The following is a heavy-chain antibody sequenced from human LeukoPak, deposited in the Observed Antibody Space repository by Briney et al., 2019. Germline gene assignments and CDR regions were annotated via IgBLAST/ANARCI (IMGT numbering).Heavy chain of an antibody. CDR2: IYYSGST. Sequence: ASETLSLTCTVSGGSISSYYWSWIRQPPGKGQEWIGRIYYSGSTNYNPSLKSRVTISVDTSKNEFSLKLSSVTAADTAVYHCARDHRSIQYYDILTGYYRDDAFDIWGQGTMVTVSS. V-gene: IGHV4-59*01. CDR1: GGSISSYY. D-gene: IGHD3-9*01. J-gene: IGHJ3*02. CDR3: ARDHRSIQYYDILTGYYRDDAFDI.